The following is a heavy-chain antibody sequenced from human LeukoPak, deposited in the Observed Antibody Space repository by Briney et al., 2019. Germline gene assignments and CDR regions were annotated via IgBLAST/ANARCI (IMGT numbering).Heavy chain of an antibody. D-gene: IGHD5-12*01. CDR1: GGSISSSSYY. V-gene: IGHV4-39*01. CDR2: IYYSAST. CDR3: ARQYSGYDGLYYYYMDV. J-gene: IGHJ6*03. Sequence: SETLSLTCTVSGGSISSSSYYWGWIRQPPGKGLEWIGSIYYSASTYYHPSLKSRVTISVDTSKNQFSLKLSSVTAADTAVYYCARQYSGYDGLYYYYMDVWGKGTTVTISS.